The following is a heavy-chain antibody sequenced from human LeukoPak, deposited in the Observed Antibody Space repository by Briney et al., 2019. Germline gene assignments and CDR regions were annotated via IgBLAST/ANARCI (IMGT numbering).Heavy chain of an antibody. J-gene: IGHJ5*02. CDR2: IYPGDSDT. CDR3: ARQRLDDYGWGSPHWFDP. D-gene: IGHD3-16*01. CDR1: GYSFTSYW. V-gene: IGHV5-51*01. Sequence: KPGESLKISCKGSGYSFTSYWIGWVRQMPGKGLEWMGIIYPGDSDTRYSPSFQGQVTISADKSISTAYLQWSSLKASDTAMYYCARQRLDDYGWGSPHWFDPWGQGTLVTVSS.